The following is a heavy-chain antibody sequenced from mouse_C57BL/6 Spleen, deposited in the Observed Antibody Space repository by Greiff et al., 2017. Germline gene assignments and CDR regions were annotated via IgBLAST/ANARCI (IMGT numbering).Heavy chain of an antibody. CDR3: ARGNVYYAVDY. Sequence: QVQLQQPGAELVMPGASVKLSCKASGYTFTSYWMHWVKQRPGQGLEWIGEIDPSASYTNYNQKFKGKSTLTVDKSSSTAYMQLSSLTSEDSAVYYCARGNVYYAVDYWGQGTSVTVSA. CDR2: IDPSASYT. J-gene: IGHJ4*01. V-gene: IGHV1-69*01. CDR1: GYTFTSYW.